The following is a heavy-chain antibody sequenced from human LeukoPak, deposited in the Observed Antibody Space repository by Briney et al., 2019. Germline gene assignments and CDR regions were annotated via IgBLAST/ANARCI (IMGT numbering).Heavy chain of an antibody. CDR3: ARAYVDTAMDDY. CDR2: IIPILGIA. CDR1: GGTFSSYA. V-gene: IGHV1-69*04. J-gene: IGHJ4*02. Sequence: ASVKASCKASGGTFSSYAISWVRQAPGQGLEWMGRIIPILGIANYAQKFQGRVTITADKSTSTAYMELSSLRSEDTAVYYCARAYVDTAMDDYWGQGTLVTVSS. D-gene: IGHD5-18*01.